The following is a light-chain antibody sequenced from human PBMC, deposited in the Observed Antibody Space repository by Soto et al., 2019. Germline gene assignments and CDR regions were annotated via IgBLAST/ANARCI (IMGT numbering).Light chain of an antibody. V-gene: IGKV3-20*01. J-gene: IGKJ5*01. CDR3: QQYNNWPPT. Sequence: EIVLTQSPGTLSLSPGERSAVSCRASQSVSSSYLAWYQQKPGQAPRLLIYGASSRATGIPDRFSGSGSGTDFTLTISRLEPEDFAVYYCQQYNNWPPTFGQGTRLEIK. CDR1: QSVSSSY. CDR2: GAS.